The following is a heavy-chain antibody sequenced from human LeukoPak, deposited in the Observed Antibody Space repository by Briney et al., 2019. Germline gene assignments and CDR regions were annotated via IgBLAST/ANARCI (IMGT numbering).Heavy chain of an antibody. CDR3: AKEGEPFRGYLDV. J-gene: IGHJ6*03. CDR1: GFTFSRVG. Sequence: GTSLRLSCVGSGFTFSRVGMQWVRQAPGKGLEWVAVIHNDGTMGQYADTVQGRFNISKDNSQDTLYLQMNSLGDDDTAVYYCAKEGEPFRGYLDVWGKGTTVIVSS. CDR2: IHNDGTMG. V-gene: IGHV3-33*03. D-gene: IGHD1-14*01.